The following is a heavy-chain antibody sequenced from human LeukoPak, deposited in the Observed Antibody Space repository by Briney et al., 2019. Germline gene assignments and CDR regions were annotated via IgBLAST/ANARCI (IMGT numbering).Heavy chain of an antibody. J-gene: IGHJ4*02. CDR2: INPNTGNP. CDR3: ARDLVFSAGTLSKVDY. D-gene: IGHD6-13*01. CDR1: GYTFTSYA. Sequence: ASVKVSCKASGYTFTSYAMNWVRQAPGQGLEWMGWINPNTGNPTYAQGFTGRFVFSLDTSVSTAYLQISSLKAEDTAVYYCARDLVFSAGTLSKVDYWGQGTLVTVSS. V-gene: IGHV7-4-1*02.